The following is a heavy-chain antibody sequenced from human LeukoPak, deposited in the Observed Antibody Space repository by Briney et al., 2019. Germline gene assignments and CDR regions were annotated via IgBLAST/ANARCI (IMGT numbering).Heavy chain of an antibody. CDR1: GFTFSNAW. CDR3: TATMVRGVNSFYYFDY. Sequence: AGGSLRLSCAASGFTFSNAWMSWVRQAPGKGLEWVGRIKSKTDGGTTDYAAPVKGRFTISRDDSKNTLYLQMNSLKTEDTAVYYCTATMVRGVNSFYYFDYWGQGTPVTVSS. CDR2: IKSKTDGGTT. D-gene: IGHD3-10*01. V-gene: IGHV3-15*01. J-gene: IGHJ4*02.